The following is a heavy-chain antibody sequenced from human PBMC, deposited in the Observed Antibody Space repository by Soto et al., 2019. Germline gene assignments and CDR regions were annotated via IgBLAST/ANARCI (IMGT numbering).Heavy chain of an antibody. Sequence: QLQLQESGPGLVKPSETLSLTCTVSGGSISSSSYYWGWIRQPPGKGLEWIGSIYYSGSTYYNPSLKSRVTISVDTSKNQFSLKLSSVTAADTAVYYCARFPYYYGSGSYSEGPPSWGQGTLVTVSS. D-gene: IGHD3-10*01. V-gene: IGHV4-39*01. CDR1: GGSISSSSYY. CDR2: IYYSGST. CDR3: ARFPYYYGSGSYSEGPPS. J-gene: IGHJ5*02.